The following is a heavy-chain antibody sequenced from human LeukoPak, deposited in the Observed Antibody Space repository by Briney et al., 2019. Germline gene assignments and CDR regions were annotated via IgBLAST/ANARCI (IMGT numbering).Heavy chain of an antibody. CDR3: ARDPPGGPYDY. V-gene: IGHV1-2*02. D-gene: IGHD3-16*01. Sequence: ASVTVSCKASGYTFTGYYMHWVRQAPGQGREGMGWINPNSGGTNYAQKFQGRATMTRDTSISTAYMELSRLRSDDTAVYYCARDPPGGPYDYWGQGTLVTVSS. J-gene: IGHJ4*02. CDR2: INPNSGGT. CDR1: GYTFTGYY.